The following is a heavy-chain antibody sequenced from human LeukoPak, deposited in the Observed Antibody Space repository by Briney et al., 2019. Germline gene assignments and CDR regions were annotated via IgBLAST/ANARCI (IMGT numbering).Heavy chain of an antibody. CDR2: INHSGST. V-gene: IGHV4-34*01. Sequence: SETLSLTCAVYGGSFSGYYWSWIRQPPGKGLEWIGEINHSGSTNYNPSLKSRVTISVDTFKNQFSLKLSSVTAADTAVYYCARGSQGSYYYDSSGYLLIWGQGTLVTVSS. CDR3: ARGSQGSYYYDSSGYLLI. J-gene: IGHJ4*02. CDR1: GGSFSGYY. D-gene: IGHD3-22*01.